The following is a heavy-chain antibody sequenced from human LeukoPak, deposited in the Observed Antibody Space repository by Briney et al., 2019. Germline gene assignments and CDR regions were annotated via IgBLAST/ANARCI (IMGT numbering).Heavy chain of an antibody. CDR2: IRYDGSNK. CDR3: WSPGYSSSWPQNPLDY. D-gene: IGHD6-13*01. Sequence: TGGSLRLSCAASGFTFSSYGMHWVRQAPGKGLEWVAFIRYDGSNKYYADSVKGRFTISRDNSKNTLYLQMNSLRAEDTAVYYCWSPGYSSSWPQNPLDYWGQGTLVTVSS. J-gene: IGHJ4*02. CDR1: GFTFSSYG. V-gene: IGHV3-30*02.